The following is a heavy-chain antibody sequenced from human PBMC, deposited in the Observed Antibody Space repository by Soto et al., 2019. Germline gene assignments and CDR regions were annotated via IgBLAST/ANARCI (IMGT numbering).Heavy chain of an antibody. CDR1: GGSISSYY. CDR2: IYYSGST. CDR3: ARDKPYCSGGSCLES. D-gene: IGHD2-15*01. Sequence: SETLSLTCTVSGGSISSYYWSWIRQPPGKGLEWIGYIYYSGSTNYNPSLKSRVTISVDTSKNQFSLKLSSVTAADTAVYYCARDKPYCSGGSCLESWGQGTQVTVSS. V-gene: IGHV4-59*01. J-gene: IGHJ5*02.